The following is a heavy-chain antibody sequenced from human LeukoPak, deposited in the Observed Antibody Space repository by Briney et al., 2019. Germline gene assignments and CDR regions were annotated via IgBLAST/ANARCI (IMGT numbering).Heavy chain of an antibody. CDR3: ARGLIARFDP. D-gene: IGHD3-22*01. Sequence: GASVRVSCKASGYTFTSYDINWVRQATGQGLEWMGWMNPNSGNTGYAQKFQGRVTITRNTSMSTAYMELSSLRSEDTAVYYCARGLIARFDPWGQGTLVTVSS. CDR2: MNPNSGNT. V-gene: IGHV1-8*03. J-gene: IGHJ5*02. CDR1: GYTFTSYD.